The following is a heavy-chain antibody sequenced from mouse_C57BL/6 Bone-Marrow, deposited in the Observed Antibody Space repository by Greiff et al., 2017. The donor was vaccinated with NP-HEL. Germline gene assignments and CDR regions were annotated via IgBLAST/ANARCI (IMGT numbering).Heavy chain of an antibody. CDR1: GYTFTSYW. CDR2: IYPGSGST. V-gene: IGHV1-55*01. J-gene: IGHJ4*01. D-gene: IGHD2-2*01. Sequence: VKLQQPGAELVKPGASVKMSCKASGYTFTSYWITWVKQRPGQGLEWIGDIYPGSGSTNYNEKFKSKATLTVDTSSSTAYMQLSSLTSEDSAVYYCASGRPLWLRREDYYAMDYWGQGTSVTVSS. CDR3: ASGRPLWLRREDYYAMDY.